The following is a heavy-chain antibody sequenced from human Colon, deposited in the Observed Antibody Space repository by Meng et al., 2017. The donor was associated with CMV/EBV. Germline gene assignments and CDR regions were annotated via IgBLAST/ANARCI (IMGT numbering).Heavy chain of an antibody. D-gene: IGHD3-16*01. CDR2: INQDGSEE. Sequence: GGSLRLSCAASGFAFSSSWMSWVRQAPGKGLEWVATINQDGSEEQYVEAVKGRFTISRDNAKTSLYLQMDSLTVEGTALYYCARLGEYSLKDWGQGTLVTVSS. V-gene: IGHV3-7*01. CDR3: ARLGEYSLKD. CDR1: GFAFSSSW. J-gene: IGHJ4*02.